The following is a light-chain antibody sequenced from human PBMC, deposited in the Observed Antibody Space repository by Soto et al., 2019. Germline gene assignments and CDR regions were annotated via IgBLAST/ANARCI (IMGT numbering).Light chain of an antibody. J-gene: IGKJ3*01. CDR3: QQRSNWPPIFT. CDR1: RSVGSS. CDR2: GAS. Sequence: EIVLTQSPATLSLSPGDRATLSCRASRSVGSSLAWYQQKPGQAPRLLIYGASNRATGIPDRFSGSGSGTDFTLTVSSLEPEDFALYYCQQRSNWPPIFTFGPGTKVDIK. V-gene: IGKV3-11*01.